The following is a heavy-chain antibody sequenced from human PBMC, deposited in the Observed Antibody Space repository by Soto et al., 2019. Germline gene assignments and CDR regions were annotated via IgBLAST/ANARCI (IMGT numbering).Heavy chain of an antibody. CDR2: VSGTGGSA. CDR3: ANLGGATGYFDY. Sequence: EVQLLESGGGLVRPGGSLRLSCAASGFTFSSYAMTWVRQAPGKGLEWVSGVSGTGGSAYYADSVKGRFTISRDKSTNTLYLQMNSLRAEDTAVYYCANLGGATGYFDYWGQGTLVTVSS. CDR1: GFTFSSYA. J-gene: IGHJ4*02. D-gene: IGHD1-26*01. V-gene: IGHV3-23*01.